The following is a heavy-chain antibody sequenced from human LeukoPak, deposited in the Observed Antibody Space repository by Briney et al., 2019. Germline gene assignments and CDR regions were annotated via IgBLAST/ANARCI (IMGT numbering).Heavy chain of an antibody. Sequence: GGSLRLSCAASGFTFSSYEMNWVRQAPGKGLEWVSYISSSGSTIYYADSVKGRFTISRDNAKNSLYLQMNSLRAEDTAVYFCARGQTTMTNWGQGTLVTVSS. D-gene: IGHD4-17*01. J-gene: IGHJ4*02. CDR2: ISSSGSTI. CDR3: ARGQTTMTN. CDR1: GFTFSSYE. V-gene: IGHV3-48*03.